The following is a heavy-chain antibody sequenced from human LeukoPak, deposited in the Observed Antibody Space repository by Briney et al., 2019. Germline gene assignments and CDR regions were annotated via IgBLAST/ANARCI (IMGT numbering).Heavy chain of an antibody. CDR2: INPSGGST. J-gene: IGHJ4*02. CDR1: GYTFTSYY. V-gene: IGHV1-46*01. Sequence: ASVKVSCKASGYTFTSYYLHWVRQAPGQGLEWMGIINPSGGSTSYAQKFQDRVTMTRDTPTSTVYMELSSLRSEDTAVYYCARGHCNSPFLYWGQGTLVTVSS. CDR3: ARGHCNSPFLY. D-gene: IGHD2/OR15-2a*01.